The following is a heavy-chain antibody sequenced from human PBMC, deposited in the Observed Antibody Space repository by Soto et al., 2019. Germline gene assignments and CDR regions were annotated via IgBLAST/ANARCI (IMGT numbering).Heavy chain of an antibody. V-gene: IGHV3-15*01. CDR2: IKSKTDGGTT. D-gene: IGHD3-9*01. CDR3: TTALRYFDWLGFDY. J-gene: IGHJ4*02. CDR1: GFTFSNAW. Sequence: PGGSLRLSCAASGFTFSNAWRSWVRQAPGKGLEWVGRIKSKTDGGTTDYAAPVKGRFTISRDDSKNTLYLQMNSLKTEDTAVYYCTTALRYFDWLGFDYWGQGTLVTVSS.